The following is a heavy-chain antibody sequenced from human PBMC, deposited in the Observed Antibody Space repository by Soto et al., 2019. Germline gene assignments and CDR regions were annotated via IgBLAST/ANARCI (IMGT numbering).Heavy chain of an antibody. J-gene: IGHJ4*02. V-gene: IGHV1-18*01. Sequence: ASVKVSCKASGYTFTSYGISWVRQAPGQGLEWMGWISAYNGNTNYAQKLQGRVTMTTDTSTSTAYMELRSLRSDDTAVYYCARSYDILTGYYHFDYWGQGTLVTVSS. CDR3: ARSYDILTGYYHFDY. D-gene: IGHD3-9*01. CDR2: ISAYNGNT. CDR1: GYTFTSYG.